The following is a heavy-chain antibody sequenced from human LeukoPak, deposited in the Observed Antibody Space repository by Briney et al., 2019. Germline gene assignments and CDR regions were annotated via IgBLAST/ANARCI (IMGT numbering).Heavy chain of an antibody. CDR2: ITPGNGNT. CDR1: GYSFTTYA. V-gene: IGHV1-3*01. Sequence: ASVKVSCKASGYSFTTYALHWVRRAPGQRPEWMGWITPGNGNTKYSQKFQGRVAITRDTTASTASLDLSSLRSEDTAVYYCAREAPSNTWSFDNWGQGTLVTVSS. D-gene: IGHD6-13*01. J-gene: IGHJ4*02. CDR3: AREAPSNTWSFDN.